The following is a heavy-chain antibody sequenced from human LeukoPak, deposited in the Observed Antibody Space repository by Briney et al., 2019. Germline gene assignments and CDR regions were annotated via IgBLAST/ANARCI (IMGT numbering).Heavy chain of an antibody. CDR2: ISGSGGST. CDR1: GFTFSSYA. V-gene: IGHV3-23*01. Sequence: GGSLRLSCAASGFTFSSYAMSWVRQAPGRGLEWVSAISGSGGSTYYADSVKGRFTISRDNSKNTLYLQMNSLRAEDTAVYYCAKSSDLRDWYFDLWGRGTLVTVSS. CDR3: AKSSDLRDWYFDL. J-gene: IGHJ2*01.